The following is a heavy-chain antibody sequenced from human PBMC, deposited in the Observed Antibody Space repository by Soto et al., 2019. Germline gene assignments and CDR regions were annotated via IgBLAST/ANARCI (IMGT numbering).Heavy chain of an antibody. V-gene: IGHV1-69*13. CDR3: ASTLGTLYCSGGSCYSEENAFDI. CDR2: IIPILGTA. J-gene: IGHJ3*02. CDR1: GGTFSSYA. D-gene: IGHD2-15*01. Sequence: SVKVSCKASGGTFSSYAISWVRQAPGQGLEWMGGIIPILGTANYAQKFQGRVTITADESTSTAYMELSSVRSGDTAVYYCASTLGTLYCSGGSCYSEENAFDIWGQGTMVTVSS.